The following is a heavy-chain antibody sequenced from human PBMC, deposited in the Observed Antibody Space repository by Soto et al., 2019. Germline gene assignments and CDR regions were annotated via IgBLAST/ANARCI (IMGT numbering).Heavy chain of an antibody. CDR2: IIPIFRPA. V-gene: IGHV1-69*13. D-gene: IGHD3-22*01. CDR3: AWAIEYYDSSGSRGPNDY. J-gene: IGHJ4*02. CDR1: GGTFRSYA. Sequence: SVKISCKASGGTFRSYAISWVRQAPGRGLEWMGGIIPIFRPANYAQKFQGRVRITADESTSTAYMELSSLRSEDTAVYYCAWAIEYYDSSGSRGPNDYWGQGPLVTVSS.